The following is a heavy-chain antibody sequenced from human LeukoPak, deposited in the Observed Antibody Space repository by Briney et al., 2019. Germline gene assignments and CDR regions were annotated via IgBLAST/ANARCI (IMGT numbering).Heavy chain of an antibody. J-gene: IGHJ4*02. V-gene: IGHV4-4*02. D-gene: IGHD3-10*01. CDR3: ARVGYYASGLDY. CDR2: MYHSGST. CDR1: GGASSSSNW. Sequence: PSETLSLTCAVSGGASSSSNWWSWVRQPPGKGLEWIGEMYHSGSTNHNPSLKSRVTISVDKSKNQFSLKLSSVTAADTAVYYCARVGYYASGLDYWGQGTLVTVSS.